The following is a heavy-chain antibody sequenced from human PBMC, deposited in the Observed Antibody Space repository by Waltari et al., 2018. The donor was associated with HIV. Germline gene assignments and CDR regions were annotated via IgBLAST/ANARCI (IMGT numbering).Heavy chain of an antibody. J-gene: IGHJ6*02. CDR2: IWYDGSNK. V-gene: IGHV3-30*18. CDR3: AKDRQVTTVTTPLYYYGMDV. Sequence: VESGGGVVQPGRSLRLSCAASGFTFSTYGMHWVRQAPGKGLEWVAVIWYDGSNKYYADSVKGRFTISRDNSKNTLYLQMNSLRAEDTAMYYCAKDRQVTTVTTPLYYYGMDVWGQGTTVTVSS. CDR1: GFTFSTYG. D-gene: IGHD4-17*01.